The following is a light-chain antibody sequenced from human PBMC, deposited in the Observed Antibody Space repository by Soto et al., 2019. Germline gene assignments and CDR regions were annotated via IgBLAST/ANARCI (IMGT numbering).Light chain of an antibody. J-gene: IGKJ3*01. V-gene: IGKV3-11*01. CDR3: QQRKNWPPTTT. CDR2: DAS. Sequence: EIVLTQSPATLALSPGERATLSCRASQSVSTYLAWYQQKPGQAPRLLIFDASNRATGIPARFSGSGSGTDFTLTISTLEPDDFPVYYCQQRKNWPPTTTFGPGTKVDI. CDR1: QSVSTY.